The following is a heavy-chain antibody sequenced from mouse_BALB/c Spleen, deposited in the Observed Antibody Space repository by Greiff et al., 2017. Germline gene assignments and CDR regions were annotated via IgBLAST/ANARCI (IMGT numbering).Heavy chain of an antibody. CDR2: ISSGGSYT. D-gene: IGHD1-1*02. CDR3: TRDGAPFAY. J-gene: IGHJ3*01. V-gene: IGHV5-6-4*01. CDR1: GFTFSSYT. Sequence: DVQLQESGGGLVKPGGSLKLSCAASGFTFSSYTMSWVRQTPEKRLEWVATISSGGSYTYYPDSVKGRFTISRDNAKNTLYLQMSSLKSEDTAMYYCTRDGAPFAYWGQGTLVTVSA.